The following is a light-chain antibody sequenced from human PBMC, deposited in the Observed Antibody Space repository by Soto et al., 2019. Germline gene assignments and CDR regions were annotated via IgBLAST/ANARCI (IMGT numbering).Light chain of an antibody. V-gene: IGLV2-14*01. J-gene: IGLJ1*01. Sequence: ALTQPASVSGSPGQSITISCTGTSSDVGGYNYVSWYQQHPGKAPKLMIYDVSNRPSGVSNRFSGSKSGNTASLTISGLQAEDEADYYRSSYTSSSTLYVFGTGTKVTVL. CDR2: DVS. CDR3: SSYTSSSTLYV. CDR1: SSDVGGYNY.